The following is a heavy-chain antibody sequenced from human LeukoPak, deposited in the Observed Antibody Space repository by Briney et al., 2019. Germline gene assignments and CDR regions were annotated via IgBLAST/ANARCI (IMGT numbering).Heavy chain of an antibody. CDR3: ARRAGAYSHPYDY. V-gene: IGHV3-53*01. CDR2: IYSDNT. J-gene: IGHJ4*02. Sequence: GGSLRLSCTVSGFTVSSNSMSWVRQAPGKGLEWVSFIYSDNTHYSDSVKGRFTISRDNSKNTLYLQMNSLRAEDTAVYYCARRAGAYSHPYDYWGQGTLVTVFS. CDR1: GFTVSSNS. D-gene: IGHD4/OR15-4a*01.